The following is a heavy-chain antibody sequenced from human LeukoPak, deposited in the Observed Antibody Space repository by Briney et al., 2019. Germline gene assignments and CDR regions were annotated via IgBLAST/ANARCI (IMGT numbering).Heavy chain of an antibody. D-gene: IGHD3-22*01. J-gene: IGHJ4*02. CDR3: ARRGGTTYYYDSSGYYFSLQKAYFDY. CDR2: INHSGST. CDR1: GGSLSGYY. Sequence: SETLSLTCAVYGGSLSGYYWSWIRQPPGKGLEWIGEINHSGSTNYNPSLKSRVTISVDTSKNQFSLKLSSVTAADTAVYYCARRGGTTYYYDSSGYYFSLQKAYFDYWGQGTLVTVSS. V-gene: IGHV4-34*01.